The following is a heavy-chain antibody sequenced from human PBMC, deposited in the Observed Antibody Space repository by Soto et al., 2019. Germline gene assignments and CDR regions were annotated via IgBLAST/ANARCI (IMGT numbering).Heavy chain of an antibody. D-gene: IGHD3-3*01. CDR3: TTDFFTIFGVVISHYYGMDV. CDR2: IKSKTDGGTT. J-gene: IGHJ6*02. CDR1: GFTFSNAW. V-gene: IGHV3-15*01. Sequence: EVQLVESGGGLVKPGGSLRLSCAASGFTFSNAWMSWVRQAPGKGLEWVGRIKSKTDGGTTDYAAPVKGRFTIPRDDSKNTLYLQMNSLKTEDTAVYYCTTDFFTIFGVVISHYYGMDVWGQGTTFTVSS.